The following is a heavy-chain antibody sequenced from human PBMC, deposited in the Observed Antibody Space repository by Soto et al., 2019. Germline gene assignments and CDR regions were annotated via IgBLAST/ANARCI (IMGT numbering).Heavy chain of an antibody. CDR3: ARGGMRRTPDIVVVPAAPAP. V-gene: IGHV1-3*01. CDR2: INAGNGNT. J-gene: IGHJ5*02. Sequence: ASVKVSCTASGYTFTSYAMHWVRQAPGQRLEWMGWINAGNGNTKYSQKFQGRVTITRDTSASTAYMELSSLRSEDTAVYYCARGGMRRTPDIVVVPAAPAPWGQGTLVTVSS. CDR1: GYTFTSYA. D-gene: IGHD2-2*01.